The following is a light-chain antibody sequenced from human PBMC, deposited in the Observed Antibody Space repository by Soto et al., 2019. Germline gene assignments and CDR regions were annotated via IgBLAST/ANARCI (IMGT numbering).Light chain of an antibody. V-gene: IGLV2-14*01. Sequence: QSALTQPASVSGSPGQSITISCTGTSSDVGGYNYVSWYQQHPGKAPKVMIYEVRNRPSGVSNRFSGSKSGNTASLTISGLQAEDEGDYYCSSHTSISTHVFGTGTKLTVL. CDR3: SSHTSISTHV. J-gene: IGLJ1*01. CDR1: SSDVGGYNY. CDR2: EVR.